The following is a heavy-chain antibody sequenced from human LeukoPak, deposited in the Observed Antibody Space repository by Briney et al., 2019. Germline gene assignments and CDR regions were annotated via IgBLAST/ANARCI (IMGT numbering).Heavy chain of an antibody. CDR2: IYTSGST. J-gene: IGHJ3*02. CDR1: GGSISSGSYY. Sequence: SETLSLTCTVSGGSISSGSYYWSWIRQPAGKGLEWIGRIYTSGSTNYNPSLKSRVTISVDTPKNQFSLKLSSVTAADTAVYYCARDILTGYYDAFDIWGQGTMVTVSS. D-gene: IGHD3-9*01. V-gene: IGHV4-61*02. CDR3: ARDILTGYYDAFDI.